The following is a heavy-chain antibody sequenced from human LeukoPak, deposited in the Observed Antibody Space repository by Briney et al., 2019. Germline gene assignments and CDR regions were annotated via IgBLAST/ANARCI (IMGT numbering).Heavy chain of an antibody. D-gene: IGHD6-19*01. Sequence: TSQTLSLTCTVSGGSISSGSYYWSWIRQPPGKGLEWIGNIYHSGNTYYNPSLKSRVTISVDTSKNQFSLKLSSVTAADTAVYYCARRQWLVRIDYWGQGTLVTVSS. CDR3: ARRQWLVRIDY. J-gene: IGHJ4*02. V-gene: IGHV4-39*07. CDR1: GGSISSGSYY. CDR2: IYHSGNT.